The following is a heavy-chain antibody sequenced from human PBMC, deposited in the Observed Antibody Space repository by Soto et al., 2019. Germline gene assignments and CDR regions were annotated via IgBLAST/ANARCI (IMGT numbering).Heavy chain of an antibody. CDR1: GFTFSSYG. D-gene: IGHD1-7*01. V-gene: IGHV3-23*01. CDR3: AKDRRAGGNYGFYSDF. J-gene: IGHJ4*02. CDR2: SSATGAGT. Sequence: EVQLLESGGGLVQPGGSLRLPCAASGFTFSSYGMPWVRKAPGKGLEWVSFSSATGAGTYYADSVKGRFTISRDNSKNTLYLQMTSLRADDTAVYYCAKDRRAGGNYGFYSDFWGQGALVIVSS.